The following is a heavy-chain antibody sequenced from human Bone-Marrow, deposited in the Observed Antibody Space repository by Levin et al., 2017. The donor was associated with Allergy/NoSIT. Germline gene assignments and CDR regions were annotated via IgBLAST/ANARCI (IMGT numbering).Heavy chain of an antibody. J-gene: IGHJ4*02. CDR2: ISYDGSNK. CDR1: GFTFSSYA. Sequence: GESLKISCAASGFTFSSYAMHWVRQAPGKGLEWVAVISYDGSNKYYADSVKGRFTISRDNSKNTLYLQMNSLRAEDTAVYYCAREGQWLGGLDYWGQGTLVTVSS. D-gene: IGHD6-19*01. V-gene: IGHV3-30*04. CDR3: AREGQWLGGLDY.